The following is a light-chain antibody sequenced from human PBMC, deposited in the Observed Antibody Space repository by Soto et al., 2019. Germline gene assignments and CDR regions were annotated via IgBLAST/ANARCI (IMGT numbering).Light chain of an antibody. CDR1: QSISSW. J-gene: IGKJ5*01. CDR2: AAS. V-gene: IGKV1-5*01. Sequence: IQMTQSPSTLSAAVGDGVTITCRASQSISSWLAWYQQKPGKAPKLLIYAASSLESGVPSRFSGSGSGTEFTLTISSLQPDDFATYYCQQYNSYSLFGQGTRLEI. CDR3: QQYNSYSL.